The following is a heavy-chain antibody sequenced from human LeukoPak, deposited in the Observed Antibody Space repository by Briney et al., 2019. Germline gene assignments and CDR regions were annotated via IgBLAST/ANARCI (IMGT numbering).Heavy chain of an antibody. V-gene: IGHV1-69*05. CDR2: IIPIFGTA. Sequence: ASVKVSCKASGGTFSSYAISWVRQAPGQGLEWMGRIIPIFGTANYAQKFQGRVTITTDESTSTAYMELSSLRSEDTAVYYCAKTSPNYGQLFYYFDYWGQGTLVTVSS. J-gene: IGHJ4*02. CDR1: GGTFSSYA. CDR3: AKTSPNYGQLFYYFDY. D-gene: IGHD3-10*01.